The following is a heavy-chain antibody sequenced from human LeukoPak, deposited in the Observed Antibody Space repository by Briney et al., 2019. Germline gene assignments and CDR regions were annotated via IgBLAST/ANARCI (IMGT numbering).Heavy chain of an antibody. D-gene: IGHD3-9*01. CDR2: IIPIFGTA. J-gene: IGHJ4*02. V-gene: IGHV1-69*13. CDR3: ARGPVLRYFDWFSS. CDR1: GGTSNNYP. Sequence: ASVKVSCKASGGTSNNYPISWVRQAPGQGLEWMGGIIPIFGTANYAQKFQGRVTITADESTSTAYMELSSLRSEDTAVYYCARGPVLRYFDWFSSWGQGTLVTVSS.